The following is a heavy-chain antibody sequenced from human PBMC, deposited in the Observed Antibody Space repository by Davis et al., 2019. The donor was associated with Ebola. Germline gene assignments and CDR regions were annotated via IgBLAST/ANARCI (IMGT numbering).Heavy chain of an antibody. CDR3: AKQESLYGSSDY. D-gene: IGHD3-22*01. V-gene: IGHV5-51*01. Sequence: GESLKISCKGSGYSFTTYWIGWVRQMPGKGLEWMGIIYPGDSDTRYSPSFEGQVTISVDRSISTAYLQWSSLKASDNAMYYCAKQESLYGSSDYWGQGTLVTVSS. CDR1: GYSFTTYW. J-gene: IGHJ4*02. CDR2: IYPGDSDT.